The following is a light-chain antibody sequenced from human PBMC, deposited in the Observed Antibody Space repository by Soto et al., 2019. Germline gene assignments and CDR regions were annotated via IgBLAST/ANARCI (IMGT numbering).Light chain of an antibody. CDR3: QQYFDWPWT. CDR1: QSVNTR. V-gene: IGKV3D-15*01. CDR2: DAS. Sequence: EIVMTQSPATLSVSPGGGATLTCRASQSVNTRLAWYQQRRGQPPRLLINDASTRATGIPGRFSGSGSGTQFTLTISSLQSEDFATYFCQQYFDWPWTFGQGTKVEI. J-gene: IGKJ1*01.